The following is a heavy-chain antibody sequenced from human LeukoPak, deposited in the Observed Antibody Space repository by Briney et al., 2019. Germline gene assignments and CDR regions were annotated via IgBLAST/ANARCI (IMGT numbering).Heavy chain of an antibody. CDR2: IYYTGNT. CDR3: ARDSGSSPTFDY. Sequence: SETLSLTCTVSGDSIRSYYWSWIRQPPGKGLEWIAYIYYTGNTKYNPSLKSRVTISVDTSKNQFSLRLSSVTAADTAVYYCARDSGSSPTFDYWGQGTLVTVSS. CDR1: GDSIRSYY. D-gene: IGHD1-26*01. V-gene: IGHV4-59*01. J-gene: IGHJ4*02.